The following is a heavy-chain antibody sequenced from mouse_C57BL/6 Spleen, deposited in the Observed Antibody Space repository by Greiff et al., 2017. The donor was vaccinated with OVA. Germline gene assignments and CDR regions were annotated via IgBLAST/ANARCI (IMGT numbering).Heavy chain of an antibody. Sequence: VKLVESGPELVKPGASVKISCKASGYAFSSSWMNWVKQRPGKGLEWIGRIYPGDGDTNYNGKFKGKATLTADKSSSTAYMQLSSLTSEDSAVYFCARWVTTVVDAMDYWGQGTSVTVSS. J-gene: IGHJ4*01. D-gene: IGHD1-1*01. V-gene: IGHV1-82*01. CDR1: GYAFSSSW. CDR2: IYPGDGDT. CDR3: ARWVTTVVDAMDY.